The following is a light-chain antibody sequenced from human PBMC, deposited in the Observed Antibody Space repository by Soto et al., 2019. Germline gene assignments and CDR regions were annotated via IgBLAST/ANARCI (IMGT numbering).Light chain of an antibody. V-gene: IGKV3-20*01. Sequence: EIILTQSPGTLSLTQGERATLSCRASQSVSSSSLAWYQQKRGQAPRLLIHDASSRATGIPDRFSGSGSETDFTLTISRLEPEDFAVYYCQQYGGSPRTFGQGTKVDIK. CDR2: DAS. CDR3: QQYGGSPRT. J-gene: IGKJ1*01. CDR1: QSVSSSS.